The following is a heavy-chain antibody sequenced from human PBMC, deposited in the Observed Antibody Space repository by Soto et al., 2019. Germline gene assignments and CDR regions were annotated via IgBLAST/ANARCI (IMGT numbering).Heavy chain of an antibody. D-gene: IGHD6-19*01. J-gene: IGHJ4*02. V-gene: IGHV4-39*01. Sequence: SETLSLTCTVSGGSISSSSYYRGWIRQPPGKGLEWIGSIYYSGSTYYNPSLKSRVTISVDTSKNQFSLKLSSVTAADTAVYYCARLGAAVAGTLDYWGQGTLVTVSS. CDR1: GGSISSSSYY. CDR2: IYYSGST. CDR3: ARLGAAVAGTLDY.